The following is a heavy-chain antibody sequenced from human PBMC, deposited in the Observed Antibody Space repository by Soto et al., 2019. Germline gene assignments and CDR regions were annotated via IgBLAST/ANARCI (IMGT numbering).Heavy chain of an antibody. CDR1: GGSISNYY. D-gene: IGHD5-18*01. J-gene: IGHJ4*02. CDR2: IFYIGTT. V-gene: IGHV4-59*01. CDR3: VSVGGGYGNGTIDY. Sequence: SETLSLTCTVSGGSISNYYWSWVRQSPGKGLEWIGYIFYIGTTNYNPSLKSRVTISLDTSKNQFSLKLRSVSAADTAVYYCVSVGGGYGNGTIDYWGQGPLVTVSS.